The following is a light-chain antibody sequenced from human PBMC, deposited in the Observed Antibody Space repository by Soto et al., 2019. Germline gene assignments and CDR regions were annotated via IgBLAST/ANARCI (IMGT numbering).Light chain of an antibody. J-gene: IGLJ1*01. CDR1: SSDVGGYNY. CDR2: DVS. CDR3: CSYAGSYTLGV. Sequence: QSLLTQPRSVSGSRGQSVTISWTGTSSDVGGYNYVSWYQQHPGKAPKLMIYDVSKRPSGVPDRFSGSKSGNTASLTISGLQADDEADYYCCSYAGSYTLGVFGTGTKVTVL. V-gene: IGLV2-11*01.